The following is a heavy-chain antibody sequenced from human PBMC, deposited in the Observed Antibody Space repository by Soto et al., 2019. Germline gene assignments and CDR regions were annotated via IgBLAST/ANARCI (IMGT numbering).Heavy chain of an antibody. Sequence: ASVKVSCKASGYTFTSYGISWVRQAPGQGLEWMGWISAYNGNTNYAQKLQGRVTMTTDTSTSTAYMELRSLRSDDTAVYYCARVPDYYDSSGYEYFDYWGQGTLVTVSS. CDR3: ARVPDYYDSSGYEYFDY. V-gene: IGHV1-18*01. CDR1: GYTFTSYG. CDR2: ISAYNGNT. J-gene: IGHJ4*02. D-gene: IGHD3-22*01.